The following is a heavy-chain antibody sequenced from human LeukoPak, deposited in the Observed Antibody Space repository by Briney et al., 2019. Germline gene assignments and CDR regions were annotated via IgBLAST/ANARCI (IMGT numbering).Heavy chain of an antibody. V-gene: IGHV3-15*01. CDR2: SKSKTDGGTI. CDR3: TATRLSGFTY. J-gene: IGHJ4*02. D-gene: IGHD3-10*01. Sequence: GGSLRLSCAASGLTFSDTWMNWVRQAPGKGLEWVGRSKSKTDGGTIDYAAPVKGRLTISRHDSRNTLYLQMNSLIIEDTAVYYCTATRLSGFTYWGQGTLITVSS. CDR1: GLTFSDTW.